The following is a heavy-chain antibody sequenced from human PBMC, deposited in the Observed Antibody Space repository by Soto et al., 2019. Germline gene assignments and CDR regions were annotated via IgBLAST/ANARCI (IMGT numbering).Heavy chain of an antibody. CDR1: GGSVSSNSYS. CDR3: ARLNGYCVSTSCHVYYGMDV. Sequence: QLQLQESGPGLVKPSETLSLTCTVSGGSVSSNSYSWGWIRQSPGRGLEWIGTIYSSENTYYNPSLVSRVTISVDTSMNEFSLRLSSVTAADTAVYYCARLNGYCVSTSCHVYYGMDVWGQGTTVTVSS. D-gene: IGHD2-2*03. CDR2: IYSSENT. J-gene: IGHJ6*02. V-gene: IGHV4-39*01.